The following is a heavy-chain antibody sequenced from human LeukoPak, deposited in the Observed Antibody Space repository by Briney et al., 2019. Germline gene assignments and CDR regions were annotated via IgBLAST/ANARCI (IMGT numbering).Heavy chain of an antibody. CDR2: IYTSGST. D-gene: IGHD6-19*01. CDR1: GGSISSTTYY. CDR3: ARDVPTAVAGAFDI. V-gene: IGHV4-61*02. Sequence: SETLSLTCSVFGGSISSTTYYWNWIRQPAGKGLEWIGRIYTSGSTNYNPSLKSRVTVSVDTSKNQFSLKLTSVTAADTAVYYCARDVPTAVAGAFDIWGQGTMVTVSS. J-gene: IGHJ3*02.